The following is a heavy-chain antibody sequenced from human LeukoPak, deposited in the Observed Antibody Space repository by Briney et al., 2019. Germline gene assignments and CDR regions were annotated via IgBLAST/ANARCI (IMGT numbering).Heavy chain of an antibody. D-gene: IGHD2-8*02. Sequence: PGGSLRLSCAASGFXFSRYGITWVRQAPGKGLEWVPSITGSSNHAYYADSLKGRFTISRDNAKNTLYLQVNSLRAEDTAVYYCAREGRTGGLDYWGQGTLVTVSS. CDR1: GFXFSRYG. CDR2: ITGSSNHA. J-gene: IGHJ4*02. CDR3: AREGRTGGLDY. V-gene: IGHV3-21*01.